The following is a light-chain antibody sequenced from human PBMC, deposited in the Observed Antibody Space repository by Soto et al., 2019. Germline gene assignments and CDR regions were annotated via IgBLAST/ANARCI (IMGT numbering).Light chain of an antibody. J-gene: IGKJ4*01. CDR3: QKYNSAPLT. V-gene: IGKV1-27*01. CDR1: KGISNY. CDR2: AAS. Sequence: DIQMTQSPSSLSASVGDRVTITCRASKGISNYLAWYQQKPGKVPKLLIYAASTLHSGVPSRFSGSGSGTDFTLTISSLQPEDVATYYCQKYNSAPLTFGGGTKVEIK.